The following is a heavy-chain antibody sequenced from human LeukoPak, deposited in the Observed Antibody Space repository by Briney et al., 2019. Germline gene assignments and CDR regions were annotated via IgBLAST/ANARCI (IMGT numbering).Heavy chain of an antibody. Sequence: SETLSLTCTVSGGSISSYYWSWLRQPPGKGLEWLGYIYYSGSTNYNPSLKSRVTISVDTSKNQFPLKLSSVTAADTAVYYCARAGYYYDRSGYFRFDPWGQGTLVTVSS. CDR1: GGSISSYY. D-gene: IGHD3-22*01. CDR2: IYYSGST. CDR3: ARAGYYYDRSGYFRFDP. V-gene: IGHV4-59*01. J-gene: IGHJ5*02.